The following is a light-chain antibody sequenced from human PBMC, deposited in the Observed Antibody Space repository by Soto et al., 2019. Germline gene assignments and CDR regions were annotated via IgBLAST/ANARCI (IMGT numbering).Light chain of an antibody. V-gene: IGKV2-30*01. CDR2: SVS. CDR1: QSLVYSDGNTY. Sequence: DVVMTHSPLSLPVTLGLPASISCRSSQSLVYSDGNTYLSWFQQRPGQSPRRLIYSVSNRDSGVTVRFSGSGFGTDFPLNSSRVGAEEAGVYYCREGTHWPWTFGQGTKVESK. CDR3: REGTHWPWT. J-gene: IGKJ1*01.